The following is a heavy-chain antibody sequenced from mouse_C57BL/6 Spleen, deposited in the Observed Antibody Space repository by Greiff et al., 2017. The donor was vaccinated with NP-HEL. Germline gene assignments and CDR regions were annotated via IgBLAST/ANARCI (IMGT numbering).Heavy chain of an antibody. CDR2: IYPRSGNT. J-gene: IGHJ4*01. CDR1: GYTFTSYG. V-gene: IGHV1-81*01. Sequence: QVQLQQSGAELARPGASVKLSCKASGYTFTSYGISWVKQRTGQGLEWIGEIYPRSGNTYYNEKFKGKATLTADKSSSTAYMELRSLTSEDSAVYFCARSYYDYEGGYAMDYWGQGTSVTVSS. CDR3: ARSYYDYEGGYAMDY. D-gene: IGHD2-4*01.